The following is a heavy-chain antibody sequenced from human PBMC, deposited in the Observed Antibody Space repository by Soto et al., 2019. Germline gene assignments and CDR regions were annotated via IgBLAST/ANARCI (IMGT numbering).Heavy chain of an antibody. V-gene: IGHV1-46*01. Sequence: ASVKVSCKASGYTFTDFYIHWVRQAPGQGLEWMGIINPGVGNTNYSQNFQDRVTLTRDTSTSTVYMELSSLKSEDTATYYCARLGNSTYWGQGALVTVSS. D-gene: IGHD4-4*01. J-gene: IGHJ4*02. CDR2: INPGVGNT. CDR3: ARLGNSTY. CDR1: GYTFTDFY.